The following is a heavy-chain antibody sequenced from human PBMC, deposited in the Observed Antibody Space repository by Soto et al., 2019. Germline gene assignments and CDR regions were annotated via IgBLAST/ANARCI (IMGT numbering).Heavy chain of an antibody. CDR1: GYSFSGYW. V-gene: IGHV5-51*01. J-gene: IGHJ4*02. CDR2: IYPGDSDT. CDR3: ARRPGITGITDPFDH. D-gene: IGHD1-7*01. Sequence: PGESLKISCTASGYSFSGYWIGWVRQMPGKGLEWMGIIYPGDSDTKYSPSFQGQVTISADKSIATAYLQWTSLKASDTAMYYCARRPGITGITDPFDHWGQGXLVTVSS.